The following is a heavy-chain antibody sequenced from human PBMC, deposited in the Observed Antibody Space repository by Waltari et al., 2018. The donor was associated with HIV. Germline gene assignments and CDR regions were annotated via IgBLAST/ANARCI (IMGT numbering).Heavy chain of an antibody. CDR3: AREERQTAYYGMDV. J-gene: IGHJ6*02. V-gene: IGHV1-3*01. CDR2: VNAGNGNT. D-gene: IGHD6-25*01. Sequence: QVQVVQSGAAVKKPGASVKVSCKASGYTFTNYAMQWVRQAPGQRLEWMGWVNAGNGNTKYSQKFQGRVTFTRDTSASTAYMELSSLRSEDTAVYYCAREERQTAYYGMDVWGQGTTVTVSS. CDR1: GYTFTNYA.